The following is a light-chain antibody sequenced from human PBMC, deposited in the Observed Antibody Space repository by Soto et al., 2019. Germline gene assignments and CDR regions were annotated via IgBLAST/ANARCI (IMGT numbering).Light chain of an antibody. CDR2: GAS. CDR1: QSVSTN. Sequence: EIVLTQSPGSLSLSPGEGATLSCRASQSVSTNVAWYQQRPGQPPKLLIFGASSSATGIPARFSGSGSGTDFTLIINRLQPEDFALYFCQHYGRGSPIAFGLGTRLEIK. J-gene: IGKJ5*01. CDR3: QHYGRGSPIA. V-gene: IGKV3-20*01.